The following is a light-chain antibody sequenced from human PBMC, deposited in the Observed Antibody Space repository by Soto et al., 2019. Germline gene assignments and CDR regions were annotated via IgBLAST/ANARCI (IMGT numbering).Light chain of an antibody. V-gene: IGKV3-20*01. J-gene: IGKJ5*01. CDR3: QQYGSSPIT. Sequence: EIVLTQSPGTLSLSPGERATLSCRASQSVNTNYLAWYQQKSGQAPRLRIYGASSRATGIPDRFSGSGSGTDFTLTISRLEPEDFAAYFCQQYGSSPITFGQGTRLEI. CDR1: QSVNTNY. CDR2: GAS.